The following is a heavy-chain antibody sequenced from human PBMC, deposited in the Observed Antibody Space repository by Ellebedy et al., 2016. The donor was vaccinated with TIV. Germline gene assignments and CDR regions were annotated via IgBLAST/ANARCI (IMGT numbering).Heavy chain of an antibody. D-gene: IGHD6-19*01. CDR1: GFTFSSHG. CDR3: VRVMWPVPGPVDPFDY. J-gene: IGHJ4*02. V-gene: IGHV3-23*01. CDR2: ITCGCDTT. Sequence: GESLKISCAASGFTFSSHGMAWVRQAPGKGLDLLSGITCGCDTTYYAESVKGRFTISRDNSKNTLFLQFTSLRAEDTAVFYCVRVMWPVPGPVDPFDYWGQGTPVTVSS.